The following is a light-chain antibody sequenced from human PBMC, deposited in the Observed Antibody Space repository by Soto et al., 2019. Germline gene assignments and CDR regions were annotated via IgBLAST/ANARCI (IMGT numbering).Light chain of an antibody. CDR1: ISNIGTNT. Sequence: QSVLTQPPSASGTPGQRVTISCSGGISNIGTNTVNWYQQLPGTAPKLLIYTNNQRPSGVPDRVSGSKSGTSASLAISGLQSEDEADYFCAAWDDSLNGPVFGGGTQLTVL. J-gene: IGLJ2*01. CDR3: AAWDDSLNGPV. CDR2: TNN. V-gene: IGLV1-44*01.